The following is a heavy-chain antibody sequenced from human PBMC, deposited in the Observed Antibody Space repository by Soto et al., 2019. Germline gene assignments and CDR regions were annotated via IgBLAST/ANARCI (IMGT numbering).Heavy chain of an antibody. D-gene: IGHD1-26*01. CDR1: EFTFSSYA. J-gene: IGHJ6*02. V-gene: IGHV3-23*01. CDR3: AKVLVGARARYYGMDV. CDR2: IADSGGRT. Sequence: GSLRLSCAASEFTFSSYAMTWVRQAPGKGLEWVSAIADSGGRTYYADSVKGRFTISRDNSNNTLYLQMNSLRADDTAVYYCAKVLVGARARYYGMDVWGQGTTVTVSS.